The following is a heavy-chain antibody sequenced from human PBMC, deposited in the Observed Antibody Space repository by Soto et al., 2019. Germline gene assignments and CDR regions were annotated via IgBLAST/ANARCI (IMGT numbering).Heavy chain of an antibody. CDR2: ISGDGVTT. Sequence: GGSLRLSCAASGFTFSNYPMSWVRQAPGKGLEWVSLISGDGVTTYYADSVKGRFTISRDNSKNTLYMQMNSLKAEDTAIYYCARRHAYGGTSFDYWGQGTLVTVSS. V-gene: IGHV3-23*01. CDR1: GFTFSNYP. D-gene: IGHD4-17*01. J-gene: IGHJ4*02. CDR3: ARRHAYGGTSFDY.